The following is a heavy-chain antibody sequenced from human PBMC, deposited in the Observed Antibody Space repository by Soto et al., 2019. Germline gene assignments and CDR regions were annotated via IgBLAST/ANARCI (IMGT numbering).Heavy chain of an antibody. D-gene: IGHD2-8*02. Sequence: QVQLQESGPGLMKPSETLSLTCSVSGASIAGSSYWSWIRQPAGKGLEWIGRFSLSGTTNYSPSLRSRVTMSADVSKNQFSLRLTSVTAADTALYYCARGMTPPGAPAWYYFDSWGQGNLVTVSS. J-gene: IGHJ4*02. CDR2: FSLSGTT. CDR3: ARGMTPPGAPAWYYFDS. V-gene: IGHV4-4*07. CDR1: GASIAGSSY.